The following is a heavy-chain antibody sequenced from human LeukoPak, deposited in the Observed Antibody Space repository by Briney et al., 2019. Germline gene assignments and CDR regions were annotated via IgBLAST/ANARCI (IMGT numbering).Heavy chain of an antibody. V-gene: IGHV4-39*01. CDR3: ARRSEFDNTHYHYFDY. Sequence: SETLSLTCTVSGGSISSYYWDWIRQAPGKGLEWIGTIYHSGSTEYNPSLKSRVAIFVDTSKNQFSLILHSVAAADTAVYYCARRSEFDNTHYHYFDYWGQGALVTVSS. D-gene: IGHD2-15*01. J-gene: IGHJ4*02. CDR2: IYHSGST. CDR1: GGSISSYY.